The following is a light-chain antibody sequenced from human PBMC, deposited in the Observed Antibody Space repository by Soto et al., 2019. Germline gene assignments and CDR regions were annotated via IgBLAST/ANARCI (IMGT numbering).Light chain of an antibody. CDR3: QQRHMWPIT. Sequence: EVVLTQSPGTLSLSPGGTATLSGRPSQSVDRAYLAWYQQRPGHAPRLLIYGTSRRATGIPPRFSGSGSGTDFTLTISSLEPEDSAVYYCQQRHMWPITFGQGTRLEIK. J-gene: IGKJ5*01. CDR2: GTS. CDR1: QSVDRAY. V-gene: IGKV3D-20*02.